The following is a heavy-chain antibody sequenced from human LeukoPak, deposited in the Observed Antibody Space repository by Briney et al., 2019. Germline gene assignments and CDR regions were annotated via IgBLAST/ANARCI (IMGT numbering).Heavy chain of an antibody. CDR3: ARLYYDSSGYYYFDY. CDR1: GGSISSYY. V-gene: IGHV4-59*08. CDR2: IYYSGST. J-gene: IGHJ4*02. D-gene: IGHD3-22*01. Sequence: SETLSLTCTVSGGSISSYYWSWIRQPPGKGLEWIGYIYYSGSTNYNPSLKSRVTISVDTSKNQFSLKLSSVTAADTAVYYSARLYYDSSGYYYFDYWGQGTLVTVSS.